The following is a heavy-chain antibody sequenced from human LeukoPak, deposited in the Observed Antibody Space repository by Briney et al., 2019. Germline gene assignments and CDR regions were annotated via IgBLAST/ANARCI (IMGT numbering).Heavy chain of an antibody. CDR3: ARGYISGWYWFDP. V-gene: IGHV3-53*01. D-gene: IGHD6-19*01. Sequence: GGSLRLSCAASGFTVSSNYMSWVRQAPGKGLEWVSVIYSGGSTYADSVKGRFTISRDNSKNTLYLQMNSLRAEDTAVYYCARGYISGWYWFDPWGQGTLVTVSS. CDR2: IYSGGST. J-gene: IGHJ5*02. CDR1: GFTVSSNY.